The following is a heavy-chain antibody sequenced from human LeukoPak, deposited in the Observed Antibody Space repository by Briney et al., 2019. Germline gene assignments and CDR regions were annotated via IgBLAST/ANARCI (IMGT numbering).Heavy chain of an antibody. V-gene: IGHV3-23*01. J-gene: IGHJ4*02. Sequence: PGGFLILSSAASGFTFSSYAMSWVRQAPGMGLGWVSAISGSGCSTYYADSVKGRFTLSRDNSKNTLYLQMNSLRAEDTAVYYCARDPNYYDSSGYYRGVAPFDYWGQGTLVTVSS. CDR3: ARDPNYYDSSGYYRGVAPFDY. D-gene: IGHD3-22*01. CDR1: GFTFSSYA. CDR2: ISGSGCST.